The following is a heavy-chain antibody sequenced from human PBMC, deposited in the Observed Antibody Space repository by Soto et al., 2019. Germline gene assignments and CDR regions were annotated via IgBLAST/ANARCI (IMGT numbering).Heavy chain of an antibody. D-gene: IGHD2-21*02. CDR1: GFTFSNYA. CDR2: ISGGGDGT. CDR3: TKKGLGSLITYGNSGDCHYAFDI. Sequence: EVQLLESGGGLVQPGGSLRLSCAASGFTFSNYAMTWVRQAPGKGLEWVSTISGGGDGTFYADSVQVRFTISRDNSSNTVYLQMNSLRAEDTAVYNCTKKGLGSLITYGNSGDCHYAFDIWGQGTMVTVSS. J-gene: IGHJ3*02. V-gene: IGHV3-23*01.